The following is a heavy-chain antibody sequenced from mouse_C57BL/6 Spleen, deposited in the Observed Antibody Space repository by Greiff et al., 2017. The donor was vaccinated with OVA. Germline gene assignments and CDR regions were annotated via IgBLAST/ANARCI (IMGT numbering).Heavy chain of an antibody. CDR2: ISNGGGST. CDR3: ARHGYYGTSAMDY. Sequence: EVQLVESGGGLVQPGGSLKLSCAASGFTFSDYYMYWVRQTPEKRLEWVAYISNGGGSTYYPDTVKGRFTISRDNAKNTLYLQMSRLKSEDTAMYYCARHGYYGTSAMDYWGQGTSVTVSS. J-gene: IGHJ4*01. D-gene: IGHD1-1*01. V-gene: IGHV5-12*01. CDR1: GFTFSDYY.